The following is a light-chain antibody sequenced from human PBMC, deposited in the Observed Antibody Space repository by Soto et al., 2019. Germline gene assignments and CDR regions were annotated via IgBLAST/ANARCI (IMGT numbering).Light chain of an antibody. Sequence: EILLTQSPGTLSLSPGERATLSCGAGQSVSSMYLAWYQQKPGQAPRLLIYVASTRATDMPGRFSGRGSGTEFTLTISSLQSEDYEVYYCQQYRNWPRTFGQGTKVDIK. CDR2: VAS. J-gene: IGKJ1*01. V-gene: IGKV3-15*01. CDR3: QQYRNWPRT. CDR1: QSVSSMY.